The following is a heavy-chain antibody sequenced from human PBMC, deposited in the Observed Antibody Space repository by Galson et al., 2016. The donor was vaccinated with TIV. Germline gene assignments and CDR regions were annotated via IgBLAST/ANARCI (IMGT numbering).Heavy chain of an antibody. V-gene: IGHV1-18*01. Sequence: SVKVSCKASGYTFTDYGISWVRQAPGQGLEWMGWISGYSGNTNHAQKFQGRVTMTTNTSTRTAYMGLRSLRSDDTAVYYCARDRMSPLVGATQDFWGQGTLVSVSS. D-gene: IGHD1-26*01. CDR1: GYTFTDYG. J-gene: IGHJ4*02. CDR3: ARDRMSPLVGATQDF. CDR2: ISGYSGNT.